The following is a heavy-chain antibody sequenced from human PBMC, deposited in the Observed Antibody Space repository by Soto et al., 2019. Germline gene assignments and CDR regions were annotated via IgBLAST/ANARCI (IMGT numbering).Heavy chain of an antibody. J-gene: IGHJ5*02. CDR1: GGSISSGGYY. D-gene: IGHD3-22*01. CDR3: ARERGRYYDSSGPSIDP. CDR2: IYYSGST. Sequence: QVQLQESGPGLVKPSQTLSLTCTVSGGSISSGGYYWSWIRQHPGKGLEWIGYIYYSGSTYYNPSLQSRVTISVDTSTNQFSLKLSSVTAADTAVYYCARERGRYYDSSGPSIDPWGQGTLVTVSS. V-gene: IGHV4-31*03.